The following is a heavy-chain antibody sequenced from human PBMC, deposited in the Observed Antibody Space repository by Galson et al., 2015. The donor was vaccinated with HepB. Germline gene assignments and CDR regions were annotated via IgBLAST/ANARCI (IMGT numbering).Heavy chain of an antibody. V-gene: IGHV4-34*01. Sequence: SETLSLTCAVYGGSFSGYYWSWIRQPPGKGLEWIGEINHSGSTNYNPSLKSRVTISVDTSKNQFSLKLSSVTAADTAVYYCARGGGYCSGGSCSLHDYWGQGTLVTVSS. D-gene: IGHD2-15*01. J-gene: IGHJ4*02. CDR2: INHSGST. CDR3: ARGGGYCSGGSCSLHDY. CDR1: GGSFSGYY.